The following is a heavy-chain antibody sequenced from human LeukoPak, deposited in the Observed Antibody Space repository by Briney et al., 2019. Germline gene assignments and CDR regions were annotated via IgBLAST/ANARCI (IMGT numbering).Heavy chain of an antibody. CDR2: IYYSGST. Sequence: PSQTLSLTCTVSGGSISSGDYYWSWIRQPPGRGVEWIGYIYYSGSTYYNPSLKRRVTISVDTSKNQFSLKLSSVTAADTAVYYCARVETDYYDSSGLLLGAFDIWGQGTMVTVSS. D-gene: IGHD3-22*01. CDR3: ARVETDYYDSSGLLLGAFDI. CDR1: GGSISSGDYY. J-gene: IGHJ3*02. V-gene: IGHV4-30-4*01.